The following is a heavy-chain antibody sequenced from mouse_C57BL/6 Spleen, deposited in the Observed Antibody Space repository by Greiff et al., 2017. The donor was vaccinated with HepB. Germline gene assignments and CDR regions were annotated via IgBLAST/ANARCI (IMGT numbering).Heavy chain of an antibody. Sequence: QVQLKQSGAELMKPGASVKLSCKATGYTFTGYWIEWVKQRPGHGLEWIGEILPGSGSTNYNEKFKGKATFTADKSSNTAYMQLSSLTTEDSAIYDYARTRCGRRYSIDYWGQGTSVTVSS. V-gene: IGHV1-9*01. J-gene: IGHJ4*01. CDR2: ILPGSGST. CDR1: GYTFTGYW. CDR3: ARTRCGRRYSIDY. D-gene: IGHD1-1*01.